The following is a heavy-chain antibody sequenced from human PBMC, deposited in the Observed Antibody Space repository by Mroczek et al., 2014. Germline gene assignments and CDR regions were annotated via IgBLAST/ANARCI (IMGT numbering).Heavy chain of an antibody. V-gene: IGHV3-21*01. J-gene: IGHJ6*03. CDR1: GFTFSSYS. D-gene: IGHD2-15*01. CDR3: ARDACSKDSCYYMDV. CDR2: ISSSSSYI. Sequence: VQLVESGGGLVKPGGSLRLSCAASGFTFSSYSMNWVRQAPGKGLEWVSSISSSSSYIYYADSVKGRFTISRDNAKNSLYLQMNSLRAEDTAVYYCARDACSKDSCYYMDVWGKGPRSPSP.